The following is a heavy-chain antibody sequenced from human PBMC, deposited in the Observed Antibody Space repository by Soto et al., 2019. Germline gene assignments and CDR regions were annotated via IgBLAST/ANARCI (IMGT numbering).Heavy chain of an antibody. CDR2: ISYDGSNK. Sequence: PGGSLRLSCAASGFIFTSYPMHWVRQAPGKGLEWVAVISYDGSNKYYADSVKGRFTISRDNSKNTLYLQMNSLRAEDTAVYYCARTNCISTSCYHFYYYYYGMDVWGQGTTVTVSS. J-gene: IGHJ6*02. CDR1: GFIFTSYP. V-gene: IGHV3-30-3*01. CDR3: ARTNCISTSCYHFYYYYYGMDV. D-gene: IGHD2-2*01.